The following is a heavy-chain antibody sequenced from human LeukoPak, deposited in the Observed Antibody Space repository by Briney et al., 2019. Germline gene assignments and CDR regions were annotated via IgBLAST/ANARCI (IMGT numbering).Heavy chain of an antibody. D-gene: IGHD4-17*01. Sequence: GGSLRLSCAASGFTFSNYWMSWVRQAPGKGLEWVANIKQDGSEKFYVDSVKGRFTISRDNSKNTLYLQMSSLRAEDTAVYYCARDPNGDYIGAFEIWGQGTVVTVSS. CDR3: ARDPNGDYIGAFEI. CDR1: GFTFSNYW. CDR2: IKQDGSEK. J-gene: IGHJ3*02. V-gene: IGHV3-7*03.